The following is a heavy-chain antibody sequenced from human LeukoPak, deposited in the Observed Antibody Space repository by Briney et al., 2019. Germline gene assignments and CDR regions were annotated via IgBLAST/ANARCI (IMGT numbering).Heavy chain of an antibody. D-gene: IGHD2-21*02. CDR3: ARDNTDCGGDCYSYYFDY. CDR2: ISSSGSTI. J-gene: IGHJ4*02. Sequence: GGALRLSRAACGFTFSDYYMSWVREAPGKRLGWGSYISSSGSTIYYADSVKGRFSLSRDNAKNSLYLQMNSVRAEDTAVYYCARDNTDCGGDCYSYYFDYWGQGTLVTVSS. CDR1: GFTFSDYY. V-gene: IGHV3-11*01.